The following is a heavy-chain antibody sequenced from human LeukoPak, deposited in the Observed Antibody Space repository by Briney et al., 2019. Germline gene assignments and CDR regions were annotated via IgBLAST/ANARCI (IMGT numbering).Heavy chain of an antibody. J-gene: IGHJ4*02. CDR2: ISTYNGNT. V-gene: IGHV1-18*01. D-gene: IGHD6-6*01. CDR3: ARDRIAALDY. CDR1: GYTFTTHG. Sequence: ASVKVSCKASGYTFTTHGISWVRQAPGQGLEWMGWISTYNGNTNYAQKLQGRVTMTKDTSTSTAYMELRSLRSDDTAVYYCARDRIAALDYWGQGTLVTVSS.